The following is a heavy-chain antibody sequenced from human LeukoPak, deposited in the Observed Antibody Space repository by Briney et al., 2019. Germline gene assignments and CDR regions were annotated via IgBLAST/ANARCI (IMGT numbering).Heavy chain of an antibody. CDR2: LNPSGGGT. J-gene: IGHJ4*02. CDR1: GYTFTSYY. V-gene: IGHV1-46*01. Sequence: ASVKVSCKASGYTFTSYYMHWVRQAPGQGLEWMGILNPSGGGTSYAQKFQGRVTMTRDTSPSTVYMELSRLRSEDTAVYCCARGGGEDTGMIHDYWGQGTLVTVSS. D-gene: IGHD5-18*01. CDR3: ARGGGEDTGMIHDY.